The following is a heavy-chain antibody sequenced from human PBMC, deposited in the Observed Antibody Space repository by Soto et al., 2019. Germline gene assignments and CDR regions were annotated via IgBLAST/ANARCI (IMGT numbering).Heavy chain of an antibody. CDR3: ARDQVIAAAGTLGWFDP. Sequence: QVQLQESGPGLVKPSQTLSLTCTVSGGSISSGGYYWSWIRQHPGKGLEWIGYIYYSGSTYYNPSLKSRVTISVDTSKNQCSLKLSSVTAADTAVYYCARDQVIAAAGTLGWFDPWGQGTLVTVSS. D-gene: IGHD6-13*01. CDR1: GGSISSGGYY. J-gene: IGHJ5*02. V-gene: IGHV4-31*03. CDR2: IYYSGST.